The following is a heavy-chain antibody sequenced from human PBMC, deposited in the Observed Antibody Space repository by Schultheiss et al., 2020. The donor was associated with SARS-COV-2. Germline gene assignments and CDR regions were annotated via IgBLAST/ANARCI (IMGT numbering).Heavy chain of an antibody. CDR2: ISGSGGST. Sequence: GGSLRLSCAASGFTFSSYAISWVRQAPGKGLEWVSTISGSGGSTYYAESVKGRLTISRDNSRNTVYLQMNSLSAEDTAVYYCAKTYSRGWVAFDNWGQGTLVTVSS. CDR3: AKTYSRGWVAFDN. V-gene: IGHV3-23*01. D-gene: IGHD6-19*01. J-gene: IGHJ4*02. CDR1: GFTFSSYA.